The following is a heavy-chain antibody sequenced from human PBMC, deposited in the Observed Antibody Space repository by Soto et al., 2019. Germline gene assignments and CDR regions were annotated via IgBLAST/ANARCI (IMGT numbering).Heavy chain of an antibody. CDR3: AHLTTSSVGDS. J-gene: IGHJ4*02. V-gene: IGHV2-5*02. Sequence: QITLKESGPTLVKPTQTLTLTCTFSGFSLTTSGVGVGWIRQPPGKALEWLPLIYLDDDKPYSPSLRSRLTITKYTSKNQVVHTMTNMDPVDTATYYCAHLTTSSVGDSWGQGTLVTVSS. CDR1: GFSLTTSGVG. D-gene: IGHD4-17*01. CDR2: IYLDDDK.